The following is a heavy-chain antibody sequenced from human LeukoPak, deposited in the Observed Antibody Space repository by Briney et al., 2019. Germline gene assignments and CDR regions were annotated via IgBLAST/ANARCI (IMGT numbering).Heavy chain of an antibody. V-gene: IGHV4-34*01. D-gene: IGHD3-9*01. Sequence: PSETLSLTCSVQGGSLSGAYWTWIRQPPGKGLEWIGEINHTGSTNYNPSFKSRVTMSADTPKNQLSLNLTSVTAADTAVCYCARGPVRLARPYDYWGQGTLVTVSS. J-gene: IGHJ4*02. CDR3: ARGPVRLARPYDY. CDR1: GGSLSGAY. CDR2: INHTGST.